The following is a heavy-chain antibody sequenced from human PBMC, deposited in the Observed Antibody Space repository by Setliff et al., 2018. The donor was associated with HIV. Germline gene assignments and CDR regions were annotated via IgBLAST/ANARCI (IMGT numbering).Heavy chain of an antibody. CDR1: GGSISSSSYY. Sequence: SDTLSLTCTVSGGSISSSSYYWGWIRQPPGKGLEWIGSMYYSGSTYYNPSLKSRVTISVDTSKNQFSLKLSSVTAADTAVYYCATLNSTWYEPFDYWGQGTLVTVTS. J-gene: IGHJ4*02. CDR3: ATLNSTWYEPFDY. V-gene: IGHV4-39*07. D-gene: IGHD6-13*01. CDR2: MYYSGST.